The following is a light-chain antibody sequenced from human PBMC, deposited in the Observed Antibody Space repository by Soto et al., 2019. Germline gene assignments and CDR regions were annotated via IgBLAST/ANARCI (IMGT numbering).Light chain of an antibody. Sequence: QSSLTQPACVSGSPGQSSTISYTGTSSDVGGYNYVSWYQQHPGKAPKLMIYEVSNRLSGVSNRFSGSKSGNTASLTISGLQAEDEADYTSSSTYVFGTGTKVTVL. CDR3: SSTYV. CDR1: SSDVGGYNY. CDR2: EVS. V-gene: IGLV2-14*01. J-gene: IGLJ1*01.